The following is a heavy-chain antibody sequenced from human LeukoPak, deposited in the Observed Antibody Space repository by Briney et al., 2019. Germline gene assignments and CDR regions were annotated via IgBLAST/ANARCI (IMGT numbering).Heavy chain of an antibody. CDR2: MNPNSGNT. CDR3: VRSQGGYYYDSSGYYQGPLDY. Sequence: ASVTVACKASGYTFTSYDINWERQATGQGLEWMGWMNPNSGNTGYAQKFQGRVTITRNTSISTAYMELSSLRSEDTAMYYCVRSQGGYYYDSSGYYQGPLDYWGQGTLVTVSS. D-gene: IGHD3-22*01. J-gene: IGHJ4*02. V-gene: IGHV1-8*03. CDR1: GYTFTSYD.